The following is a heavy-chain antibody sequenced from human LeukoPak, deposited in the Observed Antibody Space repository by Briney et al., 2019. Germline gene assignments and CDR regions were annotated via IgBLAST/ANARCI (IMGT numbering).Heavy chain of an antibody. CDR3: ARVLKGGRLGRSWSYYYYYYMDV. D-gene: IGHD6-13*01. CDR2: INHSGST. J-gene: IGHJ6*03. Sequence: PSETLSLTCAVYGGSFSGYYWSWIRQPPGKGLEWIGEINHSGSTNYNPSLKSRVTIPVDTSKNQFSLKLSSVTAADTAVYYCARVLKGGRLGRSWSYYYYYYMDVWGKGTTVTVSS. V-gene: IGHV4-34*01. CDR1: GGSFSGYY.